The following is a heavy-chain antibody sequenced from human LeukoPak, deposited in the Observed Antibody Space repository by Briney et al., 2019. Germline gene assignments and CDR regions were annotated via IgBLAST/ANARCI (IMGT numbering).Heavy chain of an antibody. CDR2: ISYDGSNK. CDR1: GFTFSYYG. V-gene: IGHV3-30*18. J-gene: IGHJ3*02. Sequence: GGSLTLSCAASGFTFSYYGMHWVRQAPGKGLEWVAVISYDGSNKYYAESVKGRFTISRDNSKNTLYLQMNSLRAEDTAVYYCAKEYYDSSGYYNDAFDMWGQGTMVTVSS. D-gene: IGHD3-22*01. CDR3: AKEYYDSSGYYNDAFDM.